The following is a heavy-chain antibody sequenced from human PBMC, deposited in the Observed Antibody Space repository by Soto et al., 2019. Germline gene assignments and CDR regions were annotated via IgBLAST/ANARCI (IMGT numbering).Heavy chain of an antibody. CDR1: GGSISSSSYY. CDR2: IYYSGST. CDR3: HTIFGVGQLIDY. V-gene: IGHV4-39*01. Sequence: QLQLQESGPGLVKPSETLSLTCTVSGGSISSSSYYWGWIRQPPGKGLEWIGSIYYSGSTYYNLSLKSRVTISVDTSKNQFSLKLSSVTAADTAVYYCHTIFGVGQLIDYWGQGTLVTVSS. D-gene: IGHD3-3*01. J-gene: IGHJ4*02.